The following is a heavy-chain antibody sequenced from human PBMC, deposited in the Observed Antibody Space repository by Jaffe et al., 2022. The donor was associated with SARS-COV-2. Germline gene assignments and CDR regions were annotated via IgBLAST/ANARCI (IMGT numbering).Heavy chain of an antibody. CDR2: IKSKTDGGTT. V-gene: IGHV3-15*01. Sequence: EVQLVESGGGLVKPGGSLRLSCAASGFTFSNAWMSWVRQAPGKGLEWVGRIKSKTDGGTTDYAAPVKGRFTISRDDSKNTLYLQMNSLKTEDTAVYYCTTAPPITMIPFDYWGQGTLVTVSS. D-gene: IGHD3-22*01. CDR1: GFTFSNAW. J-gene: IGHJ4*02. CDR3: TTAPPITMIPFDY.